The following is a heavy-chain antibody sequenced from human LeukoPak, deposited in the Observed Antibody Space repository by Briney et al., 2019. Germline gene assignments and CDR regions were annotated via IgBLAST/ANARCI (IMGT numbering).Heavy chain of an antibody. CDR1: GGSISSYY. CDR3: ASTIGYSSGWGFDP. J-gene: IGHJ5*02. V-gene: IGHV4-59*08. CDR2: IYYSGST. Sequence: SETLSLTCTVSGGSISSYYWSWIRQPPGKGLEWIGYIYYSGSTNYNPSLKSRVTISVGTSKNQFSLKLSSVTAADTAVYYCASTIGYSSGWGFDPWGQGTLVTVSS. D-gene: IGHD6-19*01.